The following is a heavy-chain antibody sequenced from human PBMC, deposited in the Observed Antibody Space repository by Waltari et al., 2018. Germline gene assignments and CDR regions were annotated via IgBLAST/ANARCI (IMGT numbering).Heavy chain of an antibody. D-gene: IGHD1-26*01. J-gene: IGHJ4*02. CDR3: ARHDRWELLLNFDY. CDR2: IYHSGST. Sequence: QVQLQESGPGLVKPSETLSLTCAVSGYSISSGYYWGWIRQPPGKGLEWIGSIYHSGSTYYNPSLKSRVTISVDTSKNQFSLKLSSVTAVDTAVYYCARHDRWELLLNFDYWGQGTLVTVSS. CDR1: GYSISSGYY. V-gene: IGHV4-38-2*01.